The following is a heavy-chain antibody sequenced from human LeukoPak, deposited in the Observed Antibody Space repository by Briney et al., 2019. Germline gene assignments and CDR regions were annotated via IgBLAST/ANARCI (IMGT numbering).Heavy chain of an antibody. Sequence: GRSLRLFCAASGFTFDDYAMHWVRQAPGKGLEWVSGISWNSGSIGYADSVKGRFTISRDNAKNSLYLQMNSLRAEDTAVYYCASENYYDSSGYSTWGQGTLVTVSS. D-gene: IGHD3-22*01. CDR1: GFTFDDYA. CDR3: ASENYYDSSGYST. CDR2: ISWNSGSI. J-gene: IGHJ4*02. V-gene: IGHV3-9*01.